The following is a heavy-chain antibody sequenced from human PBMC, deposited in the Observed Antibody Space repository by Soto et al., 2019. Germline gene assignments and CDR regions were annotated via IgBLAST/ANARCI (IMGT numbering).Heavy chain of an antibody. Sequence: HVQLQESGPGLVKPSQTLSLTCSVSGDSLSSGDYYWSWIRQPPEKGLEGIGYIYYSGSTYYNPSLQSRVTISVDTSTNQFSLKLSYVPAADTAVYYCARQYSKYCLDFWGHGTQVTVSS. J-gene: IGHJ4*01. CDR2: IYYSGST. CDR3: ARQYSKYCLDF. V-gene: IGHV4-30-4*01. CDR1: GDSLSSGDYY. D-gene: IGHD5-18*01.